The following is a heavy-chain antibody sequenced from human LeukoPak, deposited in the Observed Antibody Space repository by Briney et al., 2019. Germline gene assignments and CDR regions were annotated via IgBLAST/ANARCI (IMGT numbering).Heavy chain of an antibody. J-gene: IGHJ4*02. D-gene: IGHD3-10*01. Sequence: GGSLRLSCAASGFTFSSYGMHWVRQAPGKGLEWVAVIWYDGSNKYYADSVKGRFTISRDNSKNTLYLQMNSLRAEDTAVYYCARGGVEMATSRYFDYWGQGTLVTVSS. V-gene: IGHV3-33*01. CDR2: IWYDGSNK. CDR1: GFTFSSYG. CDR3: ARGGVEMATSRYFDY.